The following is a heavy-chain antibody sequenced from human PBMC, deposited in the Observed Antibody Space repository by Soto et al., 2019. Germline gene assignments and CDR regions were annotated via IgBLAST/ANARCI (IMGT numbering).Heavy chain of an antibody. D-gene: IGHD1-26*01. Sequence: GGSLRLSCAASGFTFSSYSMNWVRQAPGKGLEWVSYISSSSSTIYYADSVKGRFTISRDNAKNSLYLQMNSLRDEDTAVYYCARDSVGDSDSGSYYWFDPWGQGTLVTVSS. J-gene: IGHJ5*02. CDR3: ARDSVGDSDSGSYYWFDP. V-gene: IGHV3-48*02. CDR1: GFTFSSYS. CDR2: ISSSSSTI.